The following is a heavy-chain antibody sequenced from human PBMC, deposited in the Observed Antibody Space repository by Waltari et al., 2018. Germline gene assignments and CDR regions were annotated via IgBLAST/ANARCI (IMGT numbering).Heavy chain of an antibody. V-gene: IGHV4-39*01. J-gene: IGHJ3*01. Sequence: SLRQPRGEGLEWMAIMADRGPTDSSPALEGRVTVSRDTSRKQLSLKLFSVTAADTAEYYCATYIGASVGTAAFDVWGKGTMVTVSS. CDR2: MADRGPT. D-gene: IGHD5-12*01. CDR3: ATYIGASVGTAAFDV.